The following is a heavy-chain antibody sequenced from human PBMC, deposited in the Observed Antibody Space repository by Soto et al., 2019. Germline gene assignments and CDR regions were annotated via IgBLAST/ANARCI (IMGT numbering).Heavy chain of an antibody. D-gene: IGHD5-12*01. Sequence: EVQLVESGGGLVQFGGSLRLSCAASGFTFSSYWMHWVRQVPGKGLVWVSRIKGDGTNTGYADSVKGRFTISRDNVKNTLYLQMNSLRAEDTAVYYCARGLSGYYGCDYWGQGTLVTVSS. CDR3: ARGLSGYYGCDY. CDR1: GFTFSSYW. V-gene: IGHV3-74*01. J-gene: IGHJ4*02. CDR2: IKGDGTNT.